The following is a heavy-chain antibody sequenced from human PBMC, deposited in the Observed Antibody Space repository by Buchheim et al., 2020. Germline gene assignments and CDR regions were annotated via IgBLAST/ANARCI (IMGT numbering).Heavy chain of an antibody. Sequence: QVQLVESGGGVVQPGRSLRLSCAASGFTFSDYYMSWIRQAPGKGLEWVSYISSSSSYTNYADSVKGRFTISRDNAKNSLYLQMNSLRAEDTAVYYCARGASNYDFWSGYRYYYYMDVWGKGTT. CDR3: ARGASNYDFWSGYRYYYYMDV. CDR2: ISSSSSYT. J-gene: IGHJ6*03. V-gene: IGHV3-11*05. D-gene: IGHD3-3*01. CDR1: GFTFSDYY.